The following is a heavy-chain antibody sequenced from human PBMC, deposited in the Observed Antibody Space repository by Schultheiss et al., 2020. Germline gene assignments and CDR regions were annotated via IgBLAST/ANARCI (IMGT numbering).Heavy chain of an antibody. V-gene: IGHV3-7*04. CDR2: IQQDGGEK. CDR3: VRTRRIFGDY. CDR1: GFTFNNYW. D-gene: IGHD3-3*01. Sequence: GGSLRLSCTVSGFTFNNYWLSWVRQAPGRGLEWVASIQQDGGEKYYADSVKGRFTISRDNAKNSLHLQMDSLRAEDTAVYYCVRTRRIFGDYWGQGALVTVSS. J-gene: IGHJ4*02.